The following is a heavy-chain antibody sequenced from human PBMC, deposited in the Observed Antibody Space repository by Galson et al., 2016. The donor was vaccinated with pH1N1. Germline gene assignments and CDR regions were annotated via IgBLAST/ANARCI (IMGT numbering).Heavy chain of an antibody. V-gene: IGHV1-69*13. CDR2: IIPIYGTA. D-gene: IGHD1-1*01. Sequence: SVKVSCKASGGSFAKYAVSWVRQAPGQGLEWMGRIIPIYGTANYAQKFQGRVTITADEYTTTVYMELNSLMSEDTAIYYCARPGRTETTKEGFAWGYGMDVWGQGTTVTVSS. CDR3: ARPGRTETTKEGFAWGYGMDV. CDR1: GGSFAKYA. J-gene: IGHJ6*02.